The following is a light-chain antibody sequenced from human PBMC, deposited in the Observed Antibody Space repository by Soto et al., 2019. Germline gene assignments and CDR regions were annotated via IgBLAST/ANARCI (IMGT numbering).Light chain of an antibody. Sequence: QSALTQPASVSGSPGQSITISCTGTSSVVGGYNYVSWYQQHPGKAPKLMIYDVSNRPSGVSNRFSGSKSGNTASLTISGLQAEDEADYYCSSYTSSSTLVVFGTGTKLTVL. CDR3: SSYTSSSTLVV. V-gene: IGLV2-14*01. CDR2: DVS. CDR1: SSVVGGYNY. J-gene: IGLJ1*01.